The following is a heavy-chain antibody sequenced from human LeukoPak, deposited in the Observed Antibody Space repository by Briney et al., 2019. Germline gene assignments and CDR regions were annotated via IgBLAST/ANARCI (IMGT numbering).Heavy chain of an antibody. Sequence: ASVKVSCKASGYTFTSYAIHWVRQAPGQGLEWMGWITPSGGTNYPQKFQGRVTMTRDTSISTAYMELSRLRSDDTAVYYCAREGIKLWFGDSLSPFDPWGQGTLVTDSS. CDR2: ITPSGGT. J-gene: IGHJ5*02. V-gene: IGHV1-2*02. D-gene: IGHD3-10*01. CDR3: AREGIKLWFGDSLSPFDP. CDR1: GYTFTSYA.